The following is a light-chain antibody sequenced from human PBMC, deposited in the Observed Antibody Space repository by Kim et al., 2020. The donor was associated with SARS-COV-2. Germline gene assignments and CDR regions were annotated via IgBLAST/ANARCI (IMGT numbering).Light chain of an antibody. CDR2: GNS. J-gene: IGLJ3*02. V-gene: IGLV1-40*01. Sequence: QSVLTQPPSVSVAPGQRVTISCTGSSSNIGAGYDVHWYQQLPGTAPKLLLYGNSNRPSGVPDRFSGSKSGTSASLAITGLQAEDEADYYCQSYDSSLSGSVFGGGTQLTVL. CDR1: SSNIGAGYD. CDR3: QSYDSSLSGSV.